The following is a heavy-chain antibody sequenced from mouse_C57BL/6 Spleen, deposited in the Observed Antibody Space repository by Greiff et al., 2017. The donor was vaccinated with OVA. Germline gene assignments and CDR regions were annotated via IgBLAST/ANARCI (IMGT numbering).Heavy chain of an antibody. J-gene: IGHJ2*01. D-gene: IGHD1-1*01. V-gene: IGHV1-52*01. CDR3: ARSRGITTVVAYYFDD. CDR1: GYTFTSYW. CDR2: IDPSDSET. Sequence: QVQLQQPGAELVRPGSSVKLSCKASGYTFTSYWMHWVKQRPIQGLEWIGNIDPSDSETHYNQKFKDKATLTVDKSSSTAYMQLSSLTSEDSAVYYCARSRGITTVVAYYFDDWGQGTTLTVSS.